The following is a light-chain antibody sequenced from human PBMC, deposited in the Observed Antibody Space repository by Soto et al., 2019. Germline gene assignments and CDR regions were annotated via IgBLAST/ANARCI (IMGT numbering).Light chain of an antibody. J-gene: IGKJ4*01. CDR1: QSVSTY. Sequence: EIVLTQSPATLSFSPGARATLSLRASQSVSTYLAWYQQKPGQAPRLLIYDASNRATGIPARFSGSEPGTDFINTISSLEPEDFEGSSCQERSNFPFTCGGGTKVEI. CDR3: QERSNFPFT. CDR2: DAS. V-gene: IGKV3-11*01.